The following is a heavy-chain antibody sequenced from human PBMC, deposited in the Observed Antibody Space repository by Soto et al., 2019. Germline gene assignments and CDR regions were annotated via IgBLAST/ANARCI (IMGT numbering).Heavy chain of an antibody. Sequence: GGSLRLSFSASGFTFSSYSMHWVRQAPGKGLEYVSAIRSNGGSIYYAESVKGRFTISRDSSKNTLDLQLNSRRAEDTAVYYCVRDDVYCGGGRCFGVPMAVWGKGTTVTVSS. D-gene: IGHD2-15*01. J-gene: IGHJ6*03. V-gene: IGHV3-64*04. CDR3: VRDDVYCGGGRCFGVPMAV. CDR1: GFTFSSYS. CDR2: IRSNGGSI.